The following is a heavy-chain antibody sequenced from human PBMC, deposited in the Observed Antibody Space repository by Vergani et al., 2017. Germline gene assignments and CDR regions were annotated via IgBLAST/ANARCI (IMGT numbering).Heavy chain of an antibody. V-gene: IGHV3-43*01. D-gene: IGHD6-19*01. CDR3: AKDHLAVAGTEYFDY. J-gene: IGHJ4*02. CDR1: GFTFDDYT. CDR2: ISWDGGST. Sequence: EVQLVESGGVVVQPGGSLRLSCAASGFTFDDYTMHWVRQAPGKGLEWVSLISWDGGSTYYADSVKGRFTISRDNSKNSLYLQMNSLRTEDTALYYCAKDHLAVAGTEYFDYWGQGTLVTVSS.